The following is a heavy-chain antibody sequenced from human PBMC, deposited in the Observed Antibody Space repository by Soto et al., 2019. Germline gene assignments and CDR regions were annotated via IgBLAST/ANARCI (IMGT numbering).Heavy chain of an antibody. V-gene: IGHV3-7*01. Sequence: GGSLRLSCAASGFTFSSYWMSWVRQAPGKGLEWVANIKQDGSEKYYVDSVKGRFTISRDNAKNSLYLQMNSLRAEDTAVYYCARAQLHYDYVWGSYRSYAFDIWGQGTMVTVS. CDR2: IKQDGSEK. CDR1: GFTFSSYW. J-gene: IGHJ3*02. D-gene: IGHD3-16*02. CDR3: ARAQLHYDYVWGSYRSYAFDI.